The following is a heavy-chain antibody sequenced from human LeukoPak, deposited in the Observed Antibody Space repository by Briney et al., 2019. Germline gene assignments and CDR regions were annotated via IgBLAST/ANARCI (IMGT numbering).Heavy chain of an antibody. CDR1: GFTFSSYA. CDR3: ARERISCSSTSCYTEFDY. V-gene: IGHV3-30-3*01. J-gene: IGHJ4*02. CDR2: ISYDGSNK. D-gene: IGHD2-2*02. Sequence: GRSLRLSCAASGFTFSSYAMHWVRQAPGKGLEWVAVISYDGSNKYYADSVKGRFTISRDNSKNTLYLQMNSLRAEDTAVYYCARERISCSSTSCYTEFDYWGQGTLVTVSS.